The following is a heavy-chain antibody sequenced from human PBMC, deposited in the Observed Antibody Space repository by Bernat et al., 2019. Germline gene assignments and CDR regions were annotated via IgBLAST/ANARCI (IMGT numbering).Heavy chain of an antibody. CDR1: GFTFSNFG. CDR3: ARKYGDYFYVDV. D-gene: IGHD4/OR15-4a*01. Sequence: QVRLVESGGGVVQPGRSLRLSCVASGFTFSNFGMHWVRQAPGKGLEWVAVIWYDGNYKYYADSVKGRFAISRDFSKNTLYLQMNDLRAEDTALYYCARKYGDYFYVDVWGKGTTVTVSS. CDR2: IWYDGNYK. V-gene: IGHV3-33*01. J-gene: IGHJ6*03.